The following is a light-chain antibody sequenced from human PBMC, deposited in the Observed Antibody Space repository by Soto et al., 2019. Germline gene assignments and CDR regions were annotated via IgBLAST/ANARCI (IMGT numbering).Light chain of an antibody. J-gene: IGKJ5*01. V-gene: IGKV3-20*01. Sequence: EIVLTQSPGTLSLSPGERATLSCRASQSVSSAYLAWYQQKPGQAPRLLISGASSTATGIPDSFSGSGSGTDFSLTISSLEPEDFAVYYCQQYGGSVPITFGPGTRLDIK. CDR2: GAS. CDR1: QSVSSAY. CDR3: QQYGGSVPIT.